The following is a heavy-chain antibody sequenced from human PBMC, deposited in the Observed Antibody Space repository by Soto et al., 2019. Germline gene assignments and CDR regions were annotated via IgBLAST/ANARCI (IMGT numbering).Heavy chain of an antibody. CDR3: ARDGQQFRDWIANNWFDP. Sequence: GGSLRLSCAASGFTFSSYGMHWVRQAPGKGLEWVAVIWYDGSNKYYADSVKGRFTISRDNSKNTLYLQMNSLRAEDTAVYYCARDGQQFRDWIANNWFDPWGQGTLVTVSS. CDR2: IWYDGSNK. D-gene: IGHD2-2*03. V-gene: IGHV3-33*01. CDR1: GFTFSSYG. J-gene: IGHJ5*02.